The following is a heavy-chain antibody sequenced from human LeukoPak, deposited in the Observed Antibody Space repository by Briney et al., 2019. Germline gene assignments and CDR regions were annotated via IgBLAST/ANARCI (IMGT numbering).Heavy chain of an antibody. V-gene: IGHV4-59*12. J-gene: IGHJ4*02. CDR2: IFYSGST. Sequence: SETLSLTCTVSGGSISSYYWSWIRQPPGKGLEWIGYIFYSGSTYYNPSLKSRVTISVDTSKNQFSLKLSSVTAADTAVYYCARDFIAAAPHRLWGQGTLVTVSS. CDR3: ARDFIAAAPHRL. D-gene: IGHD6-13*01. CDR1: GGSISSYY.